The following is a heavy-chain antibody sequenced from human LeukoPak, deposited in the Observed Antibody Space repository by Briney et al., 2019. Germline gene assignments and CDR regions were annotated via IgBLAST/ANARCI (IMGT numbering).Heavy chain of an antibody. J-gene: IGHJ4*02. V-gene: IGHV3-48*04. D-gene: IGHD3-22*01. CDR2: ISSSGSTI. CDR3: ARDRSWNYYDSSGAFDY. CDR1: GFTFSSYS. Sequence: PGGSLRLSCAASGFTFSSYSMNWFRQAPGKGLEWVSYISSSGSTIYYADSVKGRFTISRDNAKNSLYLQMNSLRAEDTAVYYCARDRSWNYYDSSGAFDYWGQGTLVTVSS.